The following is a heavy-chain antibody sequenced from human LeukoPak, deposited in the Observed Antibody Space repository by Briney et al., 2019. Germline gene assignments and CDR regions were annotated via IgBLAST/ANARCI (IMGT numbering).Heavy chain of an antibody. CDR1: GYSISSGYY. Sequence: PSETLSLTCTVSGYSISSGYYWGWIRQPPGKGLEWIGSIYHSGSTYYNPSLKSRVTISVDTSKNQFSLKLSSVTAADTAVYYCARQTSYDSSGYSDYWGQGTLVTVSS. V-gene: IGHV4-38-2*02. J-gene: IGHJ4*02. CDR3: ARQTSYDSSGYSDY. CDR2: IYHSGST. D-gene: IGHD3-22*01.